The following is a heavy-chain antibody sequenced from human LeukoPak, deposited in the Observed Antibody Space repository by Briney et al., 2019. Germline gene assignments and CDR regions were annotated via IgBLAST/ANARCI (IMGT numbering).Heavy chain of an antibody. J-gene: IGHJ6*02. CDR1: GYTFTGYY. CDR2: INPNSGGT. V-gene: IGHV1-2*02. D-gene: IGHD3-3*01. CDR3: ARDHVTIFGVEYGMDV. Sequence: ASVKVSCKASGYTFTGYYMHWVRQAPGQGLEWMGWINPNSGGTNYAQKFQGRVTMTRDTSISTAYMELSRLRSDDTAVYYCARDHVTIFGVEYGMDVWGQGTTVTASS.